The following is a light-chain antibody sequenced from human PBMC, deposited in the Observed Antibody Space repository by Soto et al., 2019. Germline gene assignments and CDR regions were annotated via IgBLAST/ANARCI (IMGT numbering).Light chain of an antibody. CDR1: SSDVGGYNY. CDR2: EVS. Sequence: QSVLTQPPSASGSPGQSVTISCTGTSSDVGGYNYVSWYQQHPGKAPKLIIYEVSKRPSGVPDRFSGSKSGNTASLTVSGLQAEDEADYYCSSYAGSNILVFGGGTKLTVL. V-gene: IGLV2-8*01. CDR3: SSYAGSNILV. J-gene: IGLJ2*01.